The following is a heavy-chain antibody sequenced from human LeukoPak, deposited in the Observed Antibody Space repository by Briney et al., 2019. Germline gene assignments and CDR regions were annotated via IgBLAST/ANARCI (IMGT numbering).Heavy chain of an antibody. Sequence: GGSLRLSCAASGFTFSNYAMSWVRQAPGKGLEWVSAISGSGGGTYYADSVKGRFTISRGNSKNTLYLQMNSLRAEDTAVYYCAKTVTKSYFDYWGQGTLVTVSS. CDR3: AKTVTKSYFDY. CDR2: ISGSGGGT. D-gene: IGHD4-17*01. V-gene: IGHV3-23*01. J-gene: IGHJ4*02. CDR1: GFTFSNYA.